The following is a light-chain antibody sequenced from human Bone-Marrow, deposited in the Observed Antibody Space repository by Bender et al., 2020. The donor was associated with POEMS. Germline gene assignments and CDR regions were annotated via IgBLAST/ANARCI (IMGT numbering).Light chain of an antibody. J-gene: IGLJ3*02. Sequence: QPALTQPASVSGSPGQSITISCSGTSSNIGEYNLVSLYQHPPGKAPKLIIFEDTKRPSGISSRFSGSKSGNTASLTFSVLQAEDEGDYYCFSYAGRGTGVFGGGTKVTVL. CDR2: EDT. V-gene: IGLV2-23*01. CDR3: FSYAGRGTGV. CDR1: SSNIGEYNL.